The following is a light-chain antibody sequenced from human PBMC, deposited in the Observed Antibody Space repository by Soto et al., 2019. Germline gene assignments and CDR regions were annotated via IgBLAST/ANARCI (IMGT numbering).Light chain of an antibody. J-gene: IGLJ2*01. CDR1: SSDVGSYNY. CDR2: EVS. V-gene: IGLV2-8*01. Sequence: QSALTQPPSASGSPGQSVTVSCTGTSSDVGSYNYVSWYQLHPGKAPRLMIYEVSKRPSGVPDRFSGSKSGNTASLTISGLQAEDEADYYCSSYTSSSTLVVFGGGTKVTVL. CDR3: SSYTSSSTLVV.